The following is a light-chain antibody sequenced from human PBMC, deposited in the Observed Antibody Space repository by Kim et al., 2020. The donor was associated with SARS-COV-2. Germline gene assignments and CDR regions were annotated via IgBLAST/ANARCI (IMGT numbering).Light chain of an antibody. CDR1: SSDVGGYNY. CDR2: DVS. V-gene: IGLV2-14*04. Sequence: GQSITISCTGTSSDVGGYNYASWYQQHPGKAPKLMIYDVSKRPSGVSNRFSGSRSGNTASLTISGLQAEDEADYYCSSYTSSSTWVFGGGTKLTVL. CDR3: SSYTSSSTWV. J-gene: IGLJ3*02.